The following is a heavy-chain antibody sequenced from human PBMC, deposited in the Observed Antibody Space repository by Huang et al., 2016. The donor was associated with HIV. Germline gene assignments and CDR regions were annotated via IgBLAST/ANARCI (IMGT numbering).Heavy chain of an antibody. CDR2: IRYDESNK. CDR3: AKDYRSGWCNWFDP. J-gene: IGHJ5*02. CDR1: GFTFSDYG. Sequence: QAQLVESGGGVVQPGGSLRLSCAASGFTFSDYGMHWVRQTPGKGVEWVAFIRYDESNKFYGDSVKGRFTISRDNSKNTLFLQMNSLSPEDTAMYYCAKDYRSGWCNWFDPWGQGTLVTVSS. D-gene: IGHD6-19*01. V-gene: IGHV3-30*02.